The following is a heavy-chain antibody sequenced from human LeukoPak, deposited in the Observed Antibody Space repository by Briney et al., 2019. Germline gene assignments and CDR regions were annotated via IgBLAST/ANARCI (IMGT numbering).Heavy chain of an antibody. J-gene: IGHJ4*02. V-gene: IGHV3-74*01. CDR3: ARDQGSSGWYGGEYFDY. CDR2: VKTDGSNT. Sequence: PGGSLRLSCAASGFTFSSYWMHWVRQAPGKGLVWVSRVKTDGSNTNYADSVKGRFTISRDNAKNSLYLQMNSLRAEDTAVYYCARDQGSSGWYGGEYFDYWGQGTLVTVSS. CDR1: GFTFSSYW. D-gene: IGHD6-19*01.